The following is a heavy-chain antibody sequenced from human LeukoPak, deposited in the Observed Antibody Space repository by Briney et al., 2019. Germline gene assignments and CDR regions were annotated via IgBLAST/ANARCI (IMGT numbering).Heavy chain of an antibody. V-gene: IGHV1-18*01. CDR2: ISAYNGNT. CDR3: ARDTITMIVVVIPGNGMDV. D-gene: IGHD3-22*01. CDR1: GYTLTSYG. Sequence: ASVKVSCKASGYTLTSYGISWVRQAPGQGLEWMGWISAYNGNTNYAQKLQGRVTMTTDTSTSTAYMELRSLRSDDTAVYYCARDTITMIVVVIPGNGMDVWGQGATVTVSS. J-gene: IGHJ6*02.